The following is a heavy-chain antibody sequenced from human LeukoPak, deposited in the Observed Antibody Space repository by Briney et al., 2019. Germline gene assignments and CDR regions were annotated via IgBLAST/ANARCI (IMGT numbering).Heavy chain of an antibody. D-gene: IGHD5-18*01. CDR3: ARGAAMVDY. Sequence: TSETLSLTCTVSGGSISGYYWSWIRQPPGKGLEWIGYIYYSGSTNYNPSLKSLVTISLDTSKNQFSLKVSSVTAADTAVYYCARGAAMVDYWGQGTLVTVSS. CDR1: GGSISGYY. V-gene: IGHV4-59*01. CDR2: IYYSGST. J-gene: IGHJ4*02.